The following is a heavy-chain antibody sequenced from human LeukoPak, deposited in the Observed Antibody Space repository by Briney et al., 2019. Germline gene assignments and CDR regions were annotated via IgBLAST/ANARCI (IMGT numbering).Heavy chain of an antibody. Sequence: GRSLRLSCAASGFTFSSYAMHWVRQAPGKGLEWVAVISYDGSNKYYADSVEGRFTISRDNSKNTLYLQMNSLRAEDTAVYYCARDRYSSGWYPQSFVYWGQGTLVTVSS. V-gene: IGHV3-30-3*01. CDR1: GFTFSSYA. D-gene: IGHD6-19*01. J-gene: IGHJ4*02. CDR2: ISYDGSNK. CDR3: ARDRYSSGWYPQSFVY.